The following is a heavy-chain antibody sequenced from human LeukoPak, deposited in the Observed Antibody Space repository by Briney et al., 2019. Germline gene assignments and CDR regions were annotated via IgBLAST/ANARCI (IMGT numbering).Heavy chain of an antibody. Sequence: GASVKVSCKTSGYTFTAYYMHWVRQAPGQGLEWMGWINPNSGGTNYAQKFQGRVTMTSDTSISTAYMELSRLRSDDTAVYYCAKVRLPGDNWFAPWGQGTLVTVSS. V-gene: IGHV1-2*02. CDR1: GYTFTAYY. CDR2: INPNSGGT. CDR3: AKVRLPGDNWFAP. J-gene: IGHJ5*02.